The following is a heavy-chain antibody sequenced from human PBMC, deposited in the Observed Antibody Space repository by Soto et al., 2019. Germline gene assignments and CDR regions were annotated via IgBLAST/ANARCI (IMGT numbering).Heavy chain of an antibody. V-gene: IGHV1-69*13. J-gene: IGHJ6*02. D-gene: IGHD4-4*01. Sequence: SVKVSCKASGGTFSSYAISWVRQAPGQGLEWMGGIIPIFVTANYAQKFQGRVTITADESTSTAYMELSSLRSEDTAVYYCARDKWTGDYSTYYYYYYGMDVWGQGTTVTVSS. CDR1: GGTFSSYA. CDR3: ARDKWTGDYSTYYYYYYGMDV. CDR2: IIPIFVTA.